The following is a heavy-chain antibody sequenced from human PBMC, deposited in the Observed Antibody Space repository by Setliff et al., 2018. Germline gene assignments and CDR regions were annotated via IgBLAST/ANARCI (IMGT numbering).Heavy chain of an antibody. CDR2: TIPSFGST. V-gene: IGHV1-69*05. CDR3: AREGVDTRSSTDYRYYMDV. J-gene: IGHJ6*03. Sequence: SVTVSCKASGGTFRSYGISWVRQAPGQGLEWMGGTIPSFGSTNYAQKFQDRVTIITDESTSTAYMELSSLRTEDTAVYYCAREGVDTRSSTDYRYYMDVWGKGTTVTVSS. CDR1: GGTFRSYG. D-gene: IGHD5-18*01.